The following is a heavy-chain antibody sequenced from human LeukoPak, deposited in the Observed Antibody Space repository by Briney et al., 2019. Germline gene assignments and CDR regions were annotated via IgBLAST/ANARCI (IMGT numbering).Heavy chain of an antibody. CDR1: GFTFSNYW. V-gene: IGHV3-7*01. J-gene: IGHJ4*02. Sequence: GGCLRLSCAASGFTFSNYWMSWVRQAPGRGREWVANIRPDGSQTFYVDSVKGRITISRDNTKNSLYLQMNTLRAEDTAVYYCARNRRGDYWGQGTLVTVSS. CDR3: ARNRRGDY. CDR2: IRPDGSQT.